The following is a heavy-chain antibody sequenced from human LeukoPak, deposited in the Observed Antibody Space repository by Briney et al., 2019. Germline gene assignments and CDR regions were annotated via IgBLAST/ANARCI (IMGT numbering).Heavy chain of an antibody. Sequence: GGSLRLSCAASGFSFSDYAMSWVRQAPGKGLEWVSGISGSGGSTYYADSVKGRFTISRDNSKNTLYLQMNSLRAEDTAVYYCAKSRGYSQYYFDYWGQGTLVPVSS. D-gene: IGHD5-18*01. CDR3: AKSRGYSQYYFDY. CDR2: ISGSGGST. CDR1: GFSFSDYA. J-gene: IGHJ4*02. V-gene: IGHV3-23*01.